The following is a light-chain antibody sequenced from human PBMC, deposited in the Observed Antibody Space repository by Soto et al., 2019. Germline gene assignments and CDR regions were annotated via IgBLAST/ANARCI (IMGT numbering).Light chain of an antibody. CDR3: QQYKDYTYT. J-gene: IGKJ1*01. CDR1: QRVDRW. Sequence: DIQMTQSPATLSASVGDRVTITCRASQRVDRWLAWYQQKPGQAPKLLISDASTLESGVPSRFSGSGSVTEFTLTITSLQPDDFATYYCQQYKDYTYTFGQGTQGGYQ. CDR2: DAS. V-gene: IGKV1-5*01.